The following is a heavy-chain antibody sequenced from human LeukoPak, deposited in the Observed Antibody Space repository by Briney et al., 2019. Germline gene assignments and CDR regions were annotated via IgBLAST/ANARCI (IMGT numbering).Heavy chain of an antibody. J-gene: IGHJ5*02. D-gene: IGHD6-19*01. CDR2: ISYDGNTK. Sequence: GGSLRLSCAASGFTFSNYAMHWVRQAPDKGPEWVAIISYDGNTKYYVDSVKGRFTISRDNSKNTLYLQMNSLRAEDTAVYYCARHSSRWYDGGINWFDPWGQGTLVTVSS. CDR3: ARHSSRWYDGGINWFDP. V-gene: IGHV3-30*04. CDR1: GFTFSNYA.